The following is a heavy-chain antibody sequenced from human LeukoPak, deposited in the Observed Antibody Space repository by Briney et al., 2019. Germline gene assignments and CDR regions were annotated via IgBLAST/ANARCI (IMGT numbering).Heavy chain of an antibody. D-gene: IGHD5-24*01. V-gene: IGHV1-2*02. Sequence: ASVKVSCKASGYTFTGYYLHWVRQAPGQGLEWMGWIDPKSGGTKYAQKFQGRVTMTRDTSISTAYMELSRLRSDDTAVYYCAKENYRFDSWGQGTLVTVSS. CDR3: AKENYRFDS. J-gene: IGHJ5*01. CDR1: GYTFTGYY. CDR2: IDPKSGGT.